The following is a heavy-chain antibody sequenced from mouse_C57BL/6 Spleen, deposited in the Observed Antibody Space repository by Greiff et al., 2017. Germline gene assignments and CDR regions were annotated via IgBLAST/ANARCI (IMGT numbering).Heavy chain of an antibody. J-gene: IGHJ4*01. CDR2: IWSGGST. CDR1: GFSLTSYG. Sequence: VQLQESGPGLVQPSQSLSITCTVSGFSLTSYGVHWVRQPPGKGLEWLGVIWSGGSTDYNAAFISRLSISKDNSKSQVFFKMNSLQADDTAIYYCAKNSRYGNYDAMDYWGQGTSVTGSS. D-gene: IGHD2-10*02. V-gene: IGHV2-4*01. CDR3: AKNSRYGNYDAMDY.